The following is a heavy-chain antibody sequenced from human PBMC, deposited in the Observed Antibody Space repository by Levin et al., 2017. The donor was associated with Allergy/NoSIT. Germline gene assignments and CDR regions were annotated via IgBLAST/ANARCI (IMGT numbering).Heavy chain of an antibody. CDR3: AKDIRGYYYYGMDV. CDR2: ISWSSGSI. D-gene: IGHD3-10*01. Sequence: GGSLRLSCAASGFTFADFAMHWVRQSPGKGLEWVSGISWSSGSIGYADSVKGRFTISRDNVKNSVYLQMNRLRVEDTALYYCAKDIRGYYYYGMDVWGLGTTVTVS. V-gene: IGHV3-9*01. J-gene: IGHJ6*02. CDR1: GFTFADFA.